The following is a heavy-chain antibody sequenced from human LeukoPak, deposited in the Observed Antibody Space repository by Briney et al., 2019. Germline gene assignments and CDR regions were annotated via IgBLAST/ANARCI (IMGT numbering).Heavy chain of an antibody. D-gene: IGHD6-19*01. CDR3: ARVQYSSGRYPNDY. V-gene: IGHV1-69*05. J-gene: IGHJ4*02. Sequence: ASVKVSCKASGGTFSSYAISWVRQAPGQGLEWMGGIIPIFGTANYAQKFQGRVTITRDTSASTAYMELSSLRSEDTAVYYCARVQYSSGRYPNDYWGQGTLVTVSS. CDR2: IIPIFGTA. CDR1: GGTFSSYA.